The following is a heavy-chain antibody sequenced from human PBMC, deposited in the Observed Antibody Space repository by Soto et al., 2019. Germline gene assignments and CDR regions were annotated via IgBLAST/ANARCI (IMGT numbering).Heavy chain of an antibody. CDR3: ASRSRSENCNTMNCYLTH. V-gene: IGHV4-39*01. CDR2: VFYGGNT. J-gene: IGHJ4*02. D-gene: IGHD3-22*01. CDR1: DASISTSNYY. Sequence: PSETLSLTCTVSDASISTSNYYWDWLRQPPGKGLEWIGSVFYGGNTYYNPSLKSRVSMSVDTSKSQFSLQLSSVTAADTAVYYCASRSRSENCNTMNCYLTHWGQGTQVTVSS.